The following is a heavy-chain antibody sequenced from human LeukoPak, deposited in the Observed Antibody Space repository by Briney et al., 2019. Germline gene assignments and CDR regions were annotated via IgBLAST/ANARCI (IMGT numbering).Heavy chain of an antibody. CDR3: ASYYDIWSGRQAFDI. CDR2: IFASGNT. Sequence: PSETLSLTCTVSGGSISSYHWSWIRQPAGKGPEWIGRIFASGNTNYNPSLMSRVTMSVDTSKNQFSLKLRSVTAADTAVYYCASYYDIWSGRQAFDIWGQGTMVTVSS. J-gene: IGHJ3*02. V-gene: IGHV4-4*07. CDR1: GGSISSYH. D-gene: IGHD3-3*01.